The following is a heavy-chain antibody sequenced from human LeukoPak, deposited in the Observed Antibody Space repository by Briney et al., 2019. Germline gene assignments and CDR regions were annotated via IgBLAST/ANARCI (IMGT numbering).Heavy chain of an antibody. J-gene: IGHJ5*02. CDR3: ARARARIAAAGTNWFDP. V-gene: IGHV1-8*01. D-gene: IGHD6-13*01. CDR1: GYTFTSYD. CDR2: MNPNSGNT. Sequence: GASVKVSCKASGYTFTSYDISWVRQATGQGLEWMGWMNPNSGNTGYAQKFQGRVTMTRNTSISTAYMELSSLRSEDTAVYYCARARARIAAAGTNWFDPWGQGTLVTVSS.